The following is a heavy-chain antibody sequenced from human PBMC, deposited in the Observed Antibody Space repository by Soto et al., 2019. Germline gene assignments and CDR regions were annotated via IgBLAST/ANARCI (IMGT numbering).Heavy chain of an antibody. CDR1: GFTFSSYA. D-gene: IGHD6-13*01. V-gene: IGHV3-23*01. J-gene: IGHJ4*02. CDR2: ISGSGGST. Sequence: EVQLLESGGGLVQPGGSLRLSCAASGFTFSSYAMSCVRQAPGKGLEWVSAISGSGGSTYYADSVKGRFTISRDNSQNTVYLQRNCGSAEGTAVYYCAKRGGCYSRSWYGIDYWGQGSLVTVSS. CDR3: AKRGGCYSRSWYGIDY.